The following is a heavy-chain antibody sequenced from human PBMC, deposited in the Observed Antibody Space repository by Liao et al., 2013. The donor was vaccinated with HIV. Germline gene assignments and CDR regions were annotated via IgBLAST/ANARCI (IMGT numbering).Heavy chain of an antibody. V-gene: IGHV4-4*07. CDR3: ARAIGSDIVPNYFDF. CDR2: VSASGGT. D-gene: IGHD2-15*01. J-gene: IGHJ4*02. Sequence: QVQLHESGPGLVKPSGTLSLTCTVSGGSISSDSWNWIRQTAGKGLQWIGRVSASGGTKYNPSLESRLTMSVDTSKNQFSLNLNSVTAADTAVYYCARAIGSDIVPNYFDFWGQGALVTVSS. CDR1: GGSISSDS.